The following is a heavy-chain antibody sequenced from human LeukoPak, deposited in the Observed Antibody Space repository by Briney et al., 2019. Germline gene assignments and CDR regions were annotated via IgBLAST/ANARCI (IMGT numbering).Heavy chain of an antibody. CDR3: ARVTTGGYYNC. V-gene: IGHV4-61*02. CDR2: IYTSGST. D-gene: IGHD3-22*01. J-gene: IGHJ4*02. Sequence: SQTLSLTCTVSGGSFSSGSYYWSWIRQPAGKGLEWIGRIYTSGSTNYNPSLKSRVTISVDTSKNQFSLKLNSVTAADTAVYYCARVTTGGYYNCWGQGTLVTVSS. CDR1: GGSFSSGSYY.